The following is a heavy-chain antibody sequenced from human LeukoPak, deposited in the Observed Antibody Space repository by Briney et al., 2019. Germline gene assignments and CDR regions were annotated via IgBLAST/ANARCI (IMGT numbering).Heavy chain of an antibody. CDR1: GYTFTSYD. V-gene: IGHV1-8*03. CDR3: ARGYCSGGSCYSNFDY. CDR2: MNPNSGNT. J-gene: IGHJ4*02. Sequence: GASVKVSCKASGYTFTSYDINWVRQATGQGLEWMGWMNPNSGNTGYAQKFQGRVTITRNTSISTAYMELSSLRSEDTAVYYCARGYCSGGSCYSNFDYWGQGTLVTVSS. D-gene: IGHD2-15*01.